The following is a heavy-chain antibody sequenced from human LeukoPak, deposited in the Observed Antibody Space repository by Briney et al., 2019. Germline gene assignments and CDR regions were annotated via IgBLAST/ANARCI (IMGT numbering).Heavy chain of an antibody. D-gene: IGHD2-15*01. Sequence: SETLSLTCTVSGGSISSSSYYWGWIRQPPGKGLEWIGSIYYSGSTYYNPSLKSRVTISVDTSKNQFSLKLSSVTAADTAVYYCARSSRGTSYYYGMDVWGQGTTVTVSS. J-gene: IGHJ6*02. CDR3: ARSSRGTSYYYGMDV. CDR2: IYYSGST. V-gene: IGHV4-39*07. CDR1: GGSISSSSYY.